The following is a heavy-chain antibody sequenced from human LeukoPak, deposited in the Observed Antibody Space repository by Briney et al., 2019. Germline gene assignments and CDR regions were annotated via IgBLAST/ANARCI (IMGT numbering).Heavy chain of an antibody. Sequence: PSETLSLTCAVYGGSFSGYYWSWIRQPPGKGLEWIGEINHSGSTNYNPSLKSRVTISVDTSKNQFPLKLSSVTAADTAVYYCARSGPTPSVLFDYWGQGTLVTVSS. J-gene: IGHJ4*02. D-gene: IGHD2-15*01. CDR1: GGSFSGYY. CDR2: INHSGST. V-gene: IGHV4-34*01. CDR3: ARSGPTPSVLFDY.